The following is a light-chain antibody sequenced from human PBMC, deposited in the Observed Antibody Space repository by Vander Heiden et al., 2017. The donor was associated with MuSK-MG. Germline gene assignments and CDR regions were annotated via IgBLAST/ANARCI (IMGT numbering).Light chain of an antibody. CDR2: GAS. CDR3: QQYGSSPLT. CDR1: QSVSSSY. V-gene: IGKV3-20*01. J-gene: IGKJ4*01. Sequence: IVLTRHPSTLALSPGNRATLPCRASQSVSSSYLACYQQKPGQAPKLLIYGASSMATGIPYRFSGSGSGTDFTLTISRLQPEDFAAYYCQQYGSSPLTFGGGTKVEIK.